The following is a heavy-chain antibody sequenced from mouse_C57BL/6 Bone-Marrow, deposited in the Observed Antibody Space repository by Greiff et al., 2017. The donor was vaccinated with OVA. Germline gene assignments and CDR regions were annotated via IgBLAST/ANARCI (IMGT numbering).Heavy chain of an antibody. J-gene: IGHJ2*01. V-gene: IGHV1-54*01. CDR1: GYAFTNYL. CDR3: ARRYGSSFYFDY. Sequence: VHLVESGAELVRPGTSVKVSCKASGYAFTNYLIEWVKQRPGQGLEWIGVINPGSGGTNYNEKFKGKATLTADKSSSTAYMQLSSLTSEDSAVYFCARRYGSSFYFDYWGQGTTLTVSS. CDR2: INPGSGGT. D-gene: IGHD1-1*01.